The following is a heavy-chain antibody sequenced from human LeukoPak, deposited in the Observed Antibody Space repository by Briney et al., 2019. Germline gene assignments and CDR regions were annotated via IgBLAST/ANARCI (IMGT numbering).Heavy chain of an antibody. V-gene: IGHV3-7*03. CDR1: GFTFSNYW. Sequence: AGGSLRLSCVASGFTFSNYWMTWVRQVTEKGLEWVAHIKPDGSGENYVDSVRGRFTISRDVAKNSLYLQMNSLRDEDTALYYCVKGSRDSRDYWLYFEYWGQGTLVTVSS. J-gene: IGHJ4*02. D-gene: IGHD3-9*01. CDR3: VKGSRDSRDYWLYFEY. CDR2: IKPDGSGE.